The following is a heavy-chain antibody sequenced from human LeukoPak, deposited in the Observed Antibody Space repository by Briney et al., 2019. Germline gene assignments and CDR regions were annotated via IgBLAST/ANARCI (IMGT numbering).Heavy chain of an antibody. D-gene: IGHD4-23*01. J-gene: IGHJ4*02. Sequence: GASLKVSCKASGYTFSDHYMHWVRQAPGQGLEWMGWIKPGSGGTNYAQKFKGRVTMTRDMSISTAYMELSSLRSDDTAVYYCARDLGGNSFDYWGQGTLVTVSS. CDR1: GYTFSDHY. CDR3: ARDLGGNSFDY. V-gene: IGHV1-2*02. CDR2: IKPGSGGT.